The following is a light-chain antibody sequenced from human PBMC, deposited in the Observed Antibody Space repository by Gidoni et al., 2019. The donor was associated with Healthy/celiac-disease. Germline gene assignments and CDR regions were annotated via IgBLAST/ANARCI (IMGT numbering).Light chain of an antibody. CDR3: SAWDSSLSAVV. CDR1: SNNVGNQG. CDR2: RNN. J-gene: IGLJ2*01. V-gene: IGLV10-54*01. Sequence: QAGLTQPHSVSKGLRQTATLTCTGNSNNVGNQGAAWLQQHQGHPHKLLSYRNNNRPSGISERLSASRSGNTASLTITGLQPEDEADYYCSAWDSSLSAVVFGGGTKLTVL.